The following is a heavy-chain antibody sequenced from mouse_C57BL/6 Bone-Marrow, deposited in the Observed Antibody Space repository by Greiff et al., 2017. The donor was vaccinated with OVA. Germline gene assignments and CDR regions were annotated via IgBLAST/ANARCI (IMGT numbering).Heavy chain of an antibody. J-gene: IGHJ3*01. CDR2: IDPSYCYT. V-gene: IGHV1-50*01. CDR3: EGAVFAY. Sequence: QVQLQQPGAELVKPGASVKLSCKASGYTFTSYWMQWVKQRPGQGLDWIGEIDPSYCYTNYNHKFKGKATLTVDTSSSTAYMQLDGLTSEDSAVYYYEGAVFAYGGQGTLVTVSA. CDR1: GYTFTSYW.